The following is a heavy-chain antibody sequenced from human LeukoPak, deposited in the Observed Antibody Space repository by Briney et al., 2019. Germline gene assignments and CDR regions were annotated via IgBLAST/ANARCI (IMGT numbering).Heavy chain of an antibody. CDR2: IYTSGST. V-gene: IGHV4-4*07. J-gene: IGHJ3*02. Sequence: SETLSLTCTVSGGSISSYYWSWIRQPAGQGLEWIGRIYTSGSTNYNPSRKSRLTMSVDTSKNQFALKLSSVTAADTAVYYCARTRAGAFDIWGQGTMVTVSS. CDR1: GGSISSYY. D-gene: IGHD3-10*01. CDR3: ARTRAGAFDI.